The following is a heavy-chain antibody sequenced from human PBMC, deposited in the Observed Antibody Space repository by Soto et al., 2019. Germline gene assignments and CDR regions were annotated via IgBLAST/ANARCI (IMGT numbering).Heavy chain of an antibody. CDR1: ITRCW. J-gene: IGHJ4*02. CDR2: IYPGDSDT. Sequence: ITRCWTYRLSKMPGNGLEWMGIIYPGDSDTRYSPSFQGQVTISADKSISTAYLQWSSLKASDTAMYYCARLIGGYCSGGSCYNLDYWGQGTRVTVSS. CDR3: ARLIGGYCSGGSCYNLDY. V-gene: IGHV5-51*01. D-gene: IGHD2-15*01.